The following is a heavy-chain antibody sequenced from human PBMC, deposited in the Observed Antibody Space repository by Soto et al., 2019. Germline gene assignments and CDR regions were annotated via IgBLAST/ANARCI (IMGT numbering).Heavy chain of an antibody. CDR3: ARGLSGYYKFYYFDY. V-gene: IGHV4-34*01. J-gene: IGHJ4*02. Sequence: SETLSLTCAVYGGSFSGYYWSWIRQPPGKGLEWIGEINHSGSTNYNPSLKSRVTISVDTSKNQFSLKLSSVTAADTAVYYCARGLSGYYKFYYFDYWGQGTLVTVS. CDR1: GGSFSGYY. CDR2: INHSGST. D-gene: IGHD3-22*01.